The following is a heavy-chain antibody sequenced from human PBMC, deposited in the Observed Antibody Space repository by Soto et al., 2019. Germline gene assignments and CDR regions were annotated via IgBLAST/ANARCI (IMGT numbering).Heavy chain of an antibody. CDR3: ARDRMGATTEVGYFDY. CDR1: GFTFSSYA. D-gene: IGHD1-26*01. Sequence: GGSLRLSCAASGFTFSSYAMHWVRQAPGKGLEWVAVISYDGSNKYYADSVKGRFTISRDNSKNTLYLQMNSLRAEDTAVYYCARDRMGATTEVGYFDYWGQGTLVTVSS. CDR2: ISYDGSNK. J-gene: IGHJ4*02. V-gene: IGHV3-30-3*01.